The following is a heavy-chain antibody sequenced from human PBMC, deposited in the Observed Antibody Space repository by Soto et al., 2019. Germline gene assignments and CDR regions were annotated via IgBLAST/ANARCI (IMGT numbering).Heavy chain of an antibody. CDR1: GYTFTSYT. Sequence: ASVKVSCKASGYTFTSYTMHWVRQAPGQRLEWMGWINAGKGNTKYSQKFQGRVTITRDTSATTAYMELSSLRSEDTAVYYCAREREHWFDPWGQGTLVTVSS. CDR2: INAGKGNT. D-gene: IGHD1-26*01. V-gene: IGHV1-3*01. CDR3: AREREHWFDP. J-gene: IGHJ5*02.